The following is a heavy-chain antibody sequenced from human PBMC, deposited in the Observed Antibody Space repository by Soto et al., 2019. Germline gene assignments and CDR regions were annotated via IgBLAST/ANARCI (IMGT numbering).Heavy chain of an antibody. CDR3: ASFTGDGPLRNQRHDY. Sequence: SQTLSLPGGSSGDSVSSNSAAWNCIRQSPSRGLEWLGRTYYRSKWFNDYAVSVKSRITINPDTSKNQFSLQLNSVTAADTAVYYCASFTGDGPLRNQRHDYWGQGTLVTVSS. J-gene: IGHJ4*02. CDR2: TYYRSKWFN. CDR1: GDSVSSNSAA. D-gene: IGHD2-2*01. V-gene: IGHV6-1*01.